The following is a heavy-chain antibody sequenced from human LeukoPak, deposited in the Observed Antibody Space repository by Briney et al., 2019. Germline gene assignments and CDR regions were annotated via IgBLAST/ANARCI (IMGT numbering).Heavy chain of an antibody. V-gene: IGHV1-2*02. J-gene: IGHJ5*02. CDR1: GYTFTGYY. D-gene: IGHD3-22*01. CDR2: INPNSGGT. CDR3: AREYYYDSSGYYSPWFDP. Sequence: ASVKVSCKASGYTFTGYYMHWVRQAPGQGLEWMGWINPNSGGTNYAQKFQGRVTMTRDTSMSTAYMELSRLRSDDTAVYYCAREYYYDSSGYYSPWFDPWGQGTLVTVSS.